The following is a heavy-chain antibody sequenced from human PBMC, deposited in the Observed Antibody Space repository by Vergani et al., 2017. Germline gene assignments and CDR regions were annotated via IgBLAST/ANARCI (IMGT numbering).Heavy chain of an antibody. CDR2: IKSKTDGGTT. D-gene: IGHD2-2*01. Sequence: EVQLVESGGGLVKPGGSLRLSCAASGFTFSNAWMSWVRQAPGKGLEWVGRIKSKTDGGTTDYAAPVKGRFTISRDNAKNTLYLQMNSLRAEDTAVYYCARDPLYCSSTSCPTDAFDIWGQGTMVTVSS. CDR1: GFTFSNAW. CDR3: ARDPLYCSSTSCPTDAFDI. V-gene: IGHV3-15*05. J-gene: IGHJ3*02.